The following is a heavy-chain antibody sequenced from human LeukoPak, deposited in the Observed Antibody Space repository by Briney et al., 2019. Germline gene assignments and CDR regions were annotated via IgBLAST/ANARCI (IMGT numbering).Heavy chain of an antibody. D-gene: IGHD3-3*01. Sequence: TSETLSLTCTVSGGSISSSYYYWGWIRQPPGKGLEWIGEINHSGSTNYNPSLKSRVTKSVDTSKNRFSLKLSSVTAADTAVYYCARGTYDFWSGYYDYWGQGTLVTVSS. J-gene: IGHJ4*02. CDR1: GGSISSSYYY. CDR2: INHSGST. V-gene: IGHV4-39*07. CDR3: ARGTYDFWSGYYDY.